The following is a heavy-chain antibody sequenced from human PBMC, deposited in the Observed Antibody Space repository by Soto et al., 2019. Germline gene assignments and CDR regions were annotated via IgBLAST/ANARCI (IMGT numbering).Heavy chain of an antibody. CDR1: GFTFGDYA. J-gene: IGHJ4*02. CDR3: TREIVGATNFDY. CDR2: IRSKAYGGTT. V-gene: IGHV3-49*04. Sequence: GESLKISCTASGFTFGDYAMSWVRQAPGKGLEWVGFIRSKAYGGTTEYAASVKGRFTISRDDSKSIAYLQMNSLKTEDTAVYYCTREIVGATNFDYWGQGTLVTVSS. D-gene: IGHD1-26*01.